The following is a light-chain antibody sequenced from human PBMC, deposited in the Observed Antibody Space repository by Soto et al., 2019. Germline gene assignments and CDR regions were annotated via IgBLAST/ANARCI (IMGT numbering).Light chain of an antibody. CDR2: DVS. Sequence: QSALTQPASVSGSPGQSITISCTGTSSDIGYSNSVSWYQQHPGKAPKLMIYDVSNRPSGVSNRFSGSKSGNTASLTISGLQTEDEADYYCNSYESSSTFVFGTGTKLTVL. CDR1: SSDIGYSNS. V-gene: IGLV2-14*03. CDR3: NSYESSSTFV. J-gene: IGLJ1*01.